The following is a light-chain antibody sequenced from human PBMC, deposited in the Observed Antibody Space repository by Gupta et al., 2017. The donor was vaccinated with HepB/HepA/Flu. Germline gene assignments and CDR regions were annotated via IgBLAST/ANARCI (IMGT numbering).Light chain of an antibody. CDR2: WAS. V-gene: IGKV4-1*01. Sequence: DIVMTQSPDSLAVSLGERATINCKSSQSVFSSSCNKNFLAWYQQRPGQPPKLLIYWASTRESGVPDRFSGSGSGTDFTLTISSLQAEDVAVYYCQQYSSTPPTFGLGTKLEIK. CDR1: QSVFSSSCNKNF. CDR3: QQYSSTPPT. J-gene: IGKJ2*01.